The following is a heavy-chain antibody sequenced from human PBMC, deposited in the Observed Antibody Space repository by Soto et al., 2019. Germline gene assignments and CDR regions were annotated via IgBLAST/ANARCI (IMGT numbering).Heavy chain of an antibody. Sequence: SETLSLTCTVSGGSISSYYWSWFRQPPGKGLEWIGYIYYSGYTNYNPSLKSRVTISVDTSKNQFSLKLSSVTAADTAVYYCARGLGDTAMVRLDYWGQGTLVTVSS. V-gene: IGHV4-59*01. J-gene: IGHJ4*02. CDR1: GGSISSYY. CDR2: IYYSGYT. D-gene: IGHD5-18*01. CDR3: ARGLGDTAMVRLDY.